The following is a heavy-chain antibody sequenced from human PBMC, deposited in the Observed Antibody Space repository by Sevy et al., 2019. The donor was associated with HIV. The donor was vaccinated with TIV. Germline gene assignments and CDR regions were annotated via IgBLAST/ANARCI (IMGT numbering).Heavy chain of an antibody. V-gene: IGHV4-59*13. CDR1: GGSISSYY. CDR2: IYYSGST. D-gene: IGHD1-1*01. J-gene: IGHJ3*02. Sequence: SETLSLTCTVSGGSISSYYWSWIRQPPGKGLEWIGYIYYSGSTNYNPSLKSRVTISVDRSKNQFSLKLSSVTAADTAVYYCARDRQLVSGRDAFDIWGQGTMVTVSS. CDR3: ARDRQLVSGRDAFDI.